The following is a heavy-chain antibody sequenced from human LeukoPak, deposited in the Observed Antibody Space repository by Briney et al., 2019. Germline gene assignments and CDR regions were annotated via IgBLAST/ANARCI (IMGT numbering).Heavy chain of an antibody. CDR1: GFTFSTYW. J-gene: IGHJ4*02. CDR3: ATDRDNSDWQKRFDS. Sequence: GGSLRLSCSASGFTFSTYWMNWYRQAPAKGLEWLGNINQDASEINYVDSVRGRFTISRDNAKNSLHLQMNSLRAEDTAVYYCATDRDNSDWQKRFDSWGQGTLVTVSS. CDR2: INQDASEI. D-gene: IGHD2-21*02. V-gene: IGHV3-7*01.